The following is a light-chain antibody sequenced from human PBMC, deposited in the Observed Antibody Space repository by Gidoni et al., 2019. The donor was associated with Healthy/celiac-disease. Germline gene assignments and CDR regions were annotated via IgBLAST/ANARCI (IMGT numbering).Light chain of an antibody. CDR1: QSVLYSSNNKNY. V-gene: IGKV4-1*01. CDR3: QQYYSTPQT. Sequence: DIVMTQSPDSLPVSLGEMATLNCKSSQSVLYSSNNKNYLAWYQQKPGQPPKLLIYWASTRESGVPDRFSGSGSGTDFTLTISSLQAEDVAVYYCQQYYSTPQTFGQGTKVEIK. J-gene: IGKJ1*01. CDR2: WAS.